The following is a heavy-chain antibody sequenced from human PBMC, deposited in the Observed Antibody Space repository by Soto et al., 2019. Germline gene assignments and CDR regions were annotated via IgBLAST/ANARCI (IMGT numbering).Heavy chain of an antibody. CDR2: IIPIFGTA. CDR1: GDTFSSYA. V-gene: IGHV1-69*01. D-gene: IGHD3-22*01. CDR3: ARDGSGSRSRASPMDV. J-gene: IGHJ6*02. Sequence: QVQLVQSGAEVKKPGSSVKVSCKASGDTFSSYAISWVRQAPGQGLEWMGGIIPIFGTANYAQKFQGRVTLTADESTSTAYMELSSLRSEDTAVYYCARDGSGSRSRASPMDVWGQGTTVTVSS.